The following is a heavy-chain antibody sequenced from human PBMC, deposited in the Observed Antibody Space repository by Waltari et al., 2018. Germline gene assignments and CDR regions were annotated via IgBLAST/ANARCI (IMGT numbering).Heavy chain of an antibody. Sequence: QVQLQESGPGLVKPSETLSLTCTVSGGSISSYYWSWIRQPPGKGLEWIGYISYSGSTNSHPSLKRRVTISVDTSKNQFSLKLSSVSAADTAVYYCARLGRIGASPQTYYCDYWGQGTLVTVSS. CDR3: ARLGRIGASPQTYYCDY. CDR1: GGSISSYY. V-gene: IGHV4-59*08. CDR2: ISYSGST. J-gene: IGHJ4*02. D-gene: IGHD5-12*01.